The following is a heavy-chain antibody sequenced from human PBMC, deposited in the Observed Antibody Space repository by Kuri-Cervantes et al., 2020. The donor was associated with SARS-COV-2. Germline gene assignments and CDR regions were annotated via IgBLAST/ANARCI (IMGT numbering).Heavy chain of an antibody. CDR2: IYYGGST. CDR3: ARHATGYSSSSYLGYYAMDV. V-gene: IGHV4-39*01. CDR1: GGSISSTSSY. D-gene: IGHD6-13*01. Sequence: SETLSLTCTVSGGSISSTSSYWGWIRQPPGKGLECIGTIYYGGSTHYNPSLKCRITISVDTSKNQFSLRLSSVTAADTAVYYCARHATGYSSSSYLGYYAMDVWGKGTTVTVSS. J-gene: IGHJ6*04.